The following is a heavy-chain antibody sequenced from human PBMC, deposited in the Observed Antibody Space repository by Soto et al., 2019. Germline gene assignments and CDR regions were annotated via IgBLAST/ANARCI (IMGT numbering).Heavy chain of an antibody. V-gene: IGHV4-4*07. CDR2: IYATGTT. CDR3: VRDGTKTLRDWFDP. J-gene: IGHJ5*02. CDR1: GASISGFY. Sequence: SETLSLTCTVSGASISGFYWSWIRKSAGKGLEWIGRIYATGTTDYNPSLKSRVMMSVDTSKKQFSLKLRAVAAADTAVYYCVRDGTKTLRDWFDPWGQGISVTVSS. D-gene: IGHD1-1*01.